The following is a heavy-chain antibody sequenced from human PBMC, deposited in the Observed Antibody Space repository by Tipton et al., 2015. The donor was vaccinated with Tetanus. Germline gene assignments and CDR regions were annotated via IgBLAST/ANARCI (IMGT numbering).Heavy chain of an antibody. Sequence: TLSLTCTVSGGPISSGGYYWSWIRQHPGKGLEWIGYIYYSGSTYYNPSLKSRVTISVDTSKNQFSLKLSSVTAADTAVYYCARCRAIYDILTGYYNAFDIWGQGTMVTVSS. D-gene: IGHD3-9*01. V-gene: IGHV4-31*03. J-gene: IGHJ3*02. CDR3: ARCRAIYDILTGYYNAFDI. CDR2: IYYSGST. CDR1: GGPISSGGYY.